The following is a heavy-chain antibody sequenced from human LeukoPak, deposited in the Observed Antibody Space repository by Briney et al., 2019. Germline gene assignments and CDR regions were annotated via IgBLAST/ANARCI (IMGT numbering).Heavy chain of an antibody. J-gene: IGHJ4*02. CDR3: ARVVGADYYFDY. Sequence: ASVKVSCKASGGTFSSYAISWVRQAPGQGLEWMGWISAYNGNTNYAQKLQGRVTMTTDTSTSTAYMELRSLRSDDTAVYYCARVVGADYYFDYWGQGTLVTVSS. D-gene: IGHD1-26*01. CDR2: ISAYNGNT. CDR1: GGTFSSYA. V-gene: IGHV1-18*01.